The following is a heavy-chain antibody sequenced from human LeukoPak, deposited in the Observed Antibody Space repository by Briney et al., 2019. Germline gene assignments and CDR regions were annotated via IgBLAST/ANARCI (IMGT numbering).Heavy chain of an antibody. CDR1: GGSISSGSYY. J-gene: IGHJ4*02. CDR2: IYTSGST. CDR3: AREFDYVWGSYRYFDY. V-gene: IGHV4-61*02. D-gene: IGHD3-16*02. Sequence: SETLSLTCTVSGGSISSGSYYWSWIRQPAGKRLEWIGRIYTSGSTNYNPSLKSRVTISLDTSKNQFSLKLSSVTATDTAVYYCAREFDYVWGSYRYFDYWGQGTLVTVSS.